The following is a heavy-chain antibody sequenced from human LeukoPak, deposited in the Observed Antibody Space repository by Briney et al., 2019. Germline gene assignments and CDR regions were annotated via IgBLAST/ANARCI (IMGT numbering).Heavy chain of an antibody. D-gene: IGHD2-21*02. CDR3: ARLRRSYCGGDCYSLYYYYHYYMDV. CDR1: GGSFSGYY. J-gene: IGHJ6*03. CDR2: INHSGST. Sequence: PSETLSLTCAVYGGSFSGYYWSWIRQPPGKGLEWIGEINHSGSTNYNPSLKSRVTISVDTSKNQFSLKLSSVTAADTAVYYCARLRRSYCGGDCYSLYYYYHYYMDVWGKGTTVTISS. V-gene: IGHV4-34*01.